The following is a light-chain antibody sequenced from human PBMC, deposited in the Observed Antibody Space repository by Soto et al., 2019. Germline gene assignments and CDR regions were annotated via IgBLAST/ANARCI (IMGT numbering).Light chain of an antibody. CDR2: GNS. V-gene: IGLV1-40*01. Sequence: QSALTQPPSVSGAPGQRVTISCTGSSSNIGAGYDVHWYQQLPGTAPKLLIYGNSNRPSGVPDRFSGSKSGTSGSLAITGLQAEDEADYYCQSYDSSLSGSVFGGGTKLTVL. CDR1: SSNIGAGYD. CDR3: QSYDSSLSGSV. J-gene: IGLJ3*02.